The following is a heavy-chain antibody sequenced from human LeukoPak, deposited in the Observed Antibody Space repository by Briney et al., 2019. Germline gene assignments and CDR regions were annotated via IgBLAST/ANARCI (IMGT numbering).Heavy chain of an antibody. CDR2: IYYSGST. Sequence: SETLSLTCTVSGGSISSGGYYWSWIRQHPGKGLEWIGYIYYSGSTYYNPSLKSRVTISVDTSKNQFSLKLSSVTAADTAVYYWASTIRGYDYGGNWDWFDPWGQGTLVTVSS. J-gene: IGHJ5*02. CDR1: GGSISSGGYY. CDR3: ASTIRGYDYGGNWDWFDP. D-gene: IGHD4-23*01. V-gene: IGHV4-31*03.